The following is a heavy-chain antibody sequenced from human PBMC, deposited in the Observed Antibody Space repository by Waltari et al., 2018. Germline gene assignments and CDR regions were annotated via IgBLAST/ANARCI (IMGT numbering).Heavy chain of an antibody. J-gene: IGHJ4*02. CDR2: IYTSGGT. CDR3: ARVGSSHWVSRFNL. CDR1: GGSIGSNY. D-gene: IGHD2-2*01. V-gene: IGHV4-4*09. Sequence: QVQLQESGPGLVKPSETLSLTCTVSGGSIGSNYWSRMRQPPGKGLEWIWYIYTSGGTNYNPSLKSRVTISIDTSKNQFSLKLTSVTAADTAVYYCARVGSSHWVSRFNLWGRGTLVSVSS.